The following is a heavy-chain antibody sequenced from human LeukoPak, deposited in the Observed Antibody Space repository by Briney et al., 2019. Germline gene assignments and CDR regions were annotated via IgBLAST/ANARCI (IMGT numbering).Heavy chain of an antibody. CDR2: ISYDGSNK. V-gene: IGHV3-30*18. CDR3: AKGHLEMATISEFDY. J-gene: IGHJ4*02. CDR1: GFTFSSYG. Sequence: GGSLRLSCAASGFTFSSYGMHWVRQAPGKGLEWVAVISYDGSNKYYADSVKGRYTISRDNSKNTLYLQMNSLRAEDTAVYYCAKGHLEMATISEFDYWGQGTLVTVSS. D-gene: IGHD5-24*01.